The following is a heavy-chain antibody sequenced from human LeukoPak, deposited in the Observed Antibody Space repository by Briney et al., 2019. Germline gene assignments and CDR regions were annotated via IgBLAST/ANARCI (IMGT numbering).Heavy chain of an antibody. CDR3: AKDLFGHGWGLYYFDY. CDR1: GFTLTSYA. V-gene: IGHV3-23*01. J-gene: IGHJ4*02. CDR2: ISASGRTP. D-gene: IGHD3-10*02. Sequence: GGSLRLSCAASGFTLTSYAMSWVRQAPGKGLHWVSPISASGRTPYYADSVKGRFTISRDTSKNTLYLQLNTLGADDTAVYYCAKDLFGHGWGLYYFDYWGQGTLVTVSS.